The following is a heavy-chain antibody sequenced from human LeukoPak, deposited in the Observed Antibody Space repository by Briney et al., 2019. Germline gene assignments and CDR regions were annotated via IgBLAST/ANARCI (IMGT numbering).Heavy chain of an antibody. CDR3: AKDSPMGSSWYWFDP. J-gene: IGHJ5*02. CDR1: GFTFSSHA. V-gene: IGHV3-23*01. Sequence: GGSLRLSCAASGFTFSSHAMSWVRQAPGKGLEWVSAISGSGGSTYYADSVKGRFTISRDNSKNTLYLQMNSLRAEDTAVYYCAKDSPMGSSWYWFDPWGQGTLVTVSS. CDR2: ISGSGGST. D-gene: IGHD6-13*01.